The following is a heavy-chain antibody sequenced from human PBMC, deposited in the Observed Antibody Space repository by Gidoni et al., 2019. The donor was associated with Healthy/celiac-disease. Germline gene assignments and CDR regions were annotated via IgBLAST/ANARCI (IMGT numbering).Heavy chain of an antibody. V-gene: IGHV5-10-1*03. D-gene: IGHD5-12*01. J-gene: IGHJ4*02. CDR3: ARLAQNSGYGEPGYYFDY. CDR2: IAPSDSYT. Sequence: EVQLVQSGAEVKKPGASRRISCKGSGYSFTSYWISGVRQMPGKGLEWKGRIAPSDSYTNYLPSFQGHVTISADKSISTAYLQWSSLKASDTAMYYCARLAQNSGYGEPGYYFDYWGQGTLVTVSS. CDR1: GYSFTSYW.